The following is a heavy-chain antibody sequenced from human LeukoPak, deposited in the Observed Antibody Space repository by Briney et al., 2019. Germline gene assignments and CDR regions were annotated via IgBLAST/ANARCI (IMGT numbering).Heavy chain of an antibody. D-gene: IGHD3-10*01. CDR1: GFTFSSYA. Sequence: PGGSLRLSCAASGFTFSSYAMSWVRQAPGKGLEWVSAISGSGGSTYYADSVKGRFTISRDNSKNTLYLEVLSLTAEDTAVYYCAKDDAWLRFGEWSQGTLVTVSS. V-gene: IGHV3-23*01. CDR3: AKDDAWLRFGE. J-gene: IGHJ4*02. CDR2: ISGSGGST.